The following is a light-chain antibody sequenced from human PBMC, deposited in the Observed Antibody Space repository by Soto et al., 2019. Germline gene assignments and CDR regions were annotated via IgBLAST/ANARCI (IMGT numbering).Light chain of an antibody. CDR1: QTVSNN. J-gene: IGKJ5*01. CDR3: QQRSNWPSIT. CDR2: GAS. Sequence: EVVMTQSPATLSVSPGDRATLSCRASQTVSNNLAWYQHKPGQAPRLLIFGASTRATGIPARFSGSGSGTDFTLTISSLEPEDFAVYYCQQRSNWPSITFGQGTRLEIK. V-gene: IGKV3-11*01.